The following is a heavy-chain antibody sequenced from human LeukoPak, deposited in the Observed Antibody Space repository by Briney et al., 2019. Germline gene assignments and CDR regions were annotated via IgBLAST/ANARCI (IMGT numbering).Heavy chain of an antibody. D-gene: IGHD4-17*01. Sequence: KPSETLSLTCTVSGGSISSYYWSWIRQPPGKGLEWIAYIYYSGITNYNPSLKSRVTISVDTSKNQFSLKLSSVTAADTAVYYCARDQYGDYDFDYWGQGTLATVSS. CDR3: ARDQYGDYDFDY. CDR2: IYYSGIT. CDR1: GGSISSYY. V-gene: IGHV4-59*01. J-gene: IGHJ4*02.